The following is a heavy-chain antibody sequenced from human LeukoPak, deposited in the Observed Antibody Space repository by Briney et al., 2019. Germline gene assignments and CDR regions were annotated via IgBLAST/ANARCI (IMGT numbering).Heavy chain of an antibody. CDR3: AKDNRRHYTSGPNPDSLH. CDR1: GFTFDDYA. J-gene: IGHJ4*02. CDR2: ISWNSGTI. D-gene: IGHD6-19*01. Sequence: GGSLRLSCAASGFTFDDYAMHWVRQAPGKGPEWVSGISWNSGTIDYADSVRGRFTISRDNAKNSLYLQMDSLRVEDTAFYYCAKDNRRHYTSGPNPDSLHWGQGALVTVSS. V-gene: IGHV3-9*01.